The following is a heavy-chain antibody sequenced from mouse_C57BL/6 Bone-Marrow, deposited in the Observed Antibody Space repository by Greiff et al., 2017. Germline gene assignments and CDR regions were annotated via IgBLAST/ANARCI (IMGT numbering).Heavy chain of an antibody. CDR3: TRDDLLHFDY. J-gene: IGHJ2*01. D-gene: IGHD1-1*01. CDR1: GYSITSGYY. V-gene: IGHV3-6*01. Sequence: VQLKESGPGLVKPSQSLSLTCSVTGYSITSGYYWNWIRQSPGNKLEWMGYISYAGSNNYNPSLKNPISITRDTSRNQFFLKLNSVTTEDTATYYCTRDDLLHFDYWGQGTTLTVSS. CDR2: ISYAGSN.